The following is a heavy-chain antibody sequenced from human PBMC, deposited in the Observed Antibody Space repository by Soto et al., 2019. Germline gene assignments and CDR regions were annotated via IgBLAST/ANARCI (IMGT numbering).Heavy chain of an antibody. J-gene: IGHJ5*02. CDR1: GVSLSIGSYW. CDR3: ARGGPIVIVPADALRFDP. CDR2: IYYSGST. Sequence: PSETLSLTCTVSGVSLSIGSYWWSWIRQPPGKGLEWIGYIYYSGSTNYNPSLKSRVSISIDTSKNQFSLRLSSVTAADTAVYYCARGGPIVIVPADALRFDPWGQGTLVTVSS. D-gene: IGHD2-2*01. V-gene: IGHV4-61*01.